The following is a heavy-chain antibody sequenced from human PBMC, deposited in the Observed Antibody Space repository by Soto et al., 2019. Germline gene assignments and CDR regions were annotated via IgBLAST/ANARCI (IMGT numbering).Heavy chain of an antibody. J-gene: IGHJ4*02. V-gene: IGHV4-30-4*01. CDR2: IYYSGST. CDR3: ASEGVLSIAAAGLGY. Sequence: QVQLQESGPGLVKPSQTLSLTCTVAGGSISSGDYYWSWIRQPPGKGLEWIGYIYYSGSTYYNPSVMRRVTIAVDTSKHQCSLKLSSVTAADTAVYYCASEGVLSIAAAGLGYWGQGTLVNVSP. D-gene: IGHD6-13*01. CDR1: GGSISSGDYY.